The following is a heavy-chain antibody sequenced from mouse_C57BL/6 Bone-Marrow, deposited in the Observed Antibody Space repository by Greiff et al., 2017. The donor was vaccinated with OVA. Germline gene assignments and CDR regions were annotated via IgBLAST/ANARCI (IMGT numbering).Heavy chain of an antibody. CDR2: IDPETGGT. CDR1: GYTFTDYE. Sequence: VKVVESGAELVRPGASVTLSCKASGYTFTDYEMHWVKQTPVHGLEWIGAIDPETGGTAYNQKFKGKAILTADKSSSTAYMELRSLTSEDSAVYYCTRPTIAFDYWGQGTTLTVSS. CDR3: TRPTIAFDY. V-gene: IGHV1-15*01. D-gene: IGHD2-12*01. J-gene: IGHJ2*01.